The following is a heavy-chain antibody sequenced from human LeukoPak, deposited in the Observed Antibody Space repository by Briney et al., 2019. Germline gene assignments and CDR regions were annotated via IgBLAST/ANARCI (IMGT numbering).Heavy chain of an antibody. CDR3: ATHPLLDY. CDR1: GDSIRRDNYY. V-gene: IGHV4-39*01. D-gene: IGHD3-16*02. Sequence: PAETLSLTCTVSGDSIRRDNYYWGWIRQPPGKGLEWIGSNYYSGSTYYNPSLKSRVSISVDPSKSQFSLKLTSVTAADTAVYYCATHPLLDYWGQGSLVTVSS. CDR2: NYYSGST. J-gene: IGHJ4*02.